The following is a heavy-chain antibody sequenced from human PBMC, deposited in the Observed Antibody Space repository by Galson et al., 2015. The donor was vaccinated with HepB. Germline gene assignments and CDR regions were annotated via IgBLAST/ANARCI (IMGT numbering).Heavy chain of an antibody. V-gene: IGHV6-1*01. J-gene: IGHJ3*02. CDR3: TRGHRGDEGFGI. Sequence: CAISGDSVSSYSAAWHWIRQSPSRGLEWLGRTYYRSTWYNDYAVSVKSRMTINSDTSKNQFSLQVNSVTPEDAAIYYCTRGHRGDEGFGIWGPGTMVIDSS. CDR1: GDSVSSYSAA. CDR2: TYYRSTWYN. D-gene: IGHD3-16*01.